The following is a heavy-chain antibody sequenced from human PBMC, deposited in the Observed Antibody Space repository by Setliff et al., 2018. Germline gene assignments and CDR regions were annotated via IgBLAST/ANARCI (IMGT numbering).Heavy chain of an antibody. CDR1: GFTFSSYG. CDR2: IRYDESDK. V-gene: IGHV3-30*02. D-gene: IGHD2-2*01. Sequence: GGSLRLSCATSGFTFSSYGMHWVRQAPGKGLEWLSYIRYDESDKYYADSVKGRFTISRDNSKNTLYLQMNSLRAEDTAVYYCARDCIVVVPGGAFDIWGQGTMVTVS. CDR3: ARDCIVVVPGGAFDI. J-gene: IGHJ3*02.